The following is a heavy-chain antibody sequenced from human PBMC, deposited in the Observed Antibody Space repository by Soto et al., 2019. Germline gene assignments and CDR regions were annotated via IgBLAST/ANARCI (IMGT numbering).Heavy chain of an antibody. CDR2: IIPIFGTA. V-gene: IGHV1-69*01. Sequence: VQLVQSGAEVKKPGSSVKVSSKASGGTFSSYAINWVRQATGQGLEWMGGIIPIFGTANYAQKFQGRVTITADESTSTASMEMSSLRSEDTAVYYCARSPGATILVSFDHCGQGTLVIVSS. CDR1: GGTFSSYA. D-gene: IGHD3-3*01. CDR3: ARSPGATILVSFDH. J-gene: IGHJ4*02.